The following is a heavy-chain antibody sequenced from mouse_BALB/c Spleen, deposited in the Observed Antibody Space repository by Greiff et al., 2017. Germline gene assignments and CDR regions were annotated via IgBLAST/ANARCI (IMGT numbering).Heavy chain of an antibody. D-gene: IGHD1-1*01. CDR3: SRYDGSSLWFAY. J-gene: IGHJ3*01. CDR1: GFNIKDTY. V-gene: IGHV14-3*02. CDR2: IDHANGNT. Sequence: VQLQQSGAELVKPGASVKLSCTASGFNIKDTYMHWVKQRPEQGLEWIGRIDHANGNTKYDPKFQGKATITADTTANTAYLQLSSLTSEDTAVYYCSRYDGSSLWFAYWGQGTLVTVSA.